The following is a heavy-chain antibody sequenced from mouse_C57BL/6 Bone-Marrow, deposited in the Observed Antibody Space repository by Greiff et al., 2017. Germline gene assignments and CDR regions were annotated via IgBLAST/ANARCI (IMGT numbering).Heavy chain of an antibody. CDR3: ARQAIYDGYYVVDY. CDR1: GFTFSSYA. D-gene: IGHD2-3*01. J-gene: IGHJ2*01. V-gene: IGHV5-4*03. Sequence: EVMLVESGGGLVKPGGSLKLSCAASGFTFSSYAMSWVRQTPEKRLEWVATISDGGSYTYYPDNVKGRFTISRDNAKNNLYLQMSHLKSEDTAMYYGARQAIYDGYYVVDYWGQGTTLTVSS. CDR2: ISDGGSYT.